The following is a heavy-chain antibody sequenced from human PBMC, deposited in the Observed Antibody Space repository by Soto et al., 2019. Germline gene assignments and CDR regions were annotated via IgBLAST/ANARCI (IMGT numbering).Heavy chain of an antibody. V-gene: IGHV5-51*01. J-gene: IGHJ6*02. Sequence: GESLKISCKGSGYSFTSYWIGWVRQMPGKGLEWMGIIYPGDSDTRYSPSFQGQVTISADKSISTAYLQWSSLKASDTAMYYCARLGTYCSGGSCYSQRYGMDVWGQGTTVTVSS. CDR2: IYPGDSDT. CDR1: GYSFTSYW. CDR3: ARLGTYCSGGSCYSQRYGMDV. D-gene: IGHD2-15*01.